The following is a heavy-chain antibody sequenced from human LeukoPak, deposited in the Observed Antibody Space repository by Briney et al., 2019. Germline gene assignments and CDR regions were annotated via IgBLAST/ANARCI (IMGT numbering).Heavy chain of an antibody. V-gene: IGHV3-30-3*01. J-gene: IGHJ4*02. CDR1: GFTFSSYA. D-gene: IGHD5-18*01. Sequence: PGRSLRLSCAASGFTFSSYAMHWVRQAPGKGLEWVAVISYDGSNKYYADSVKGRFTISRDNSKNTLYLQMNSLRADDTAFYYCARELYTGYSYGYFDSWGQGTLVTVSP. CDR2: ISYDGSNK. CDR3: ARELYTGYSYGYFDS.